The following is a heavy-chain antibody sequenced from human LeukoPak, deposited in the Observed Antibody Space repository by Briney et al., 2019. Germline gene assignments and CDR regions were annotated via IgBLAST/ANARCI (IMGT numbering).Heavy chain of an antibody. CDR2: ISGSGGST. J-gene: IGHJ4*02. V-gene: IGHV3-23*01. CDR1: GFTFSSYA. CDR3: AKGYSSGWWGYYFDY. D-gene: IGHD6-19*01. Sequence: GGSLRLSCAASGFTFSSYAMTWVRQAPGKGLEWVPGISGSGGSTYYADSVKGRFTISRDTSKNTLYLQMNSLRAEDTAVYYCAKGYSSGWWGYYFDYWGQGTLVTVSS.